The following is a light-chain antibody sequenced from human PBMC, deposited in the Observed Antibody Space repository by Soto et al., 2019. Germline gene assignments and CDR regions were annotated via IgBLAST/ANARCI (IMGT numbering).Light chain of an antibody. Sequence: QSALTQPRSVSGSPGQSVTISCTGTSSDVGYYNYVSWYQQHPGEAPKLMIYDVSQRPSGVPDRFSGSKSGNTASLTISGLQAGDEADYYCCSYAGSYSDVFGTGTKLTVL. CDR2: DVS. V-gene: IGLV2-11*01. CDR1: SSDVGYYNY. J-gene: IGLJ1*01. CDR3: CSYAGSYSDV.